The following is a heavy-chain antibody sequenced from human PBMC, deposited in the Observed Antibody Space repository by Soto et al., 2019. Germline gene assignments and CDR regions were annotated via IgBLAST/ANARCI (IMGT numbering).Heavy chain of an antibody. J-gene: IGHJ4*02. Sequence: SETLSLTCAVYGGSFSGYYWSWIRQPPGKGLEWIGYIYHSGSTYYNPSLKSRVTISVDRSKNQFSLKLSSVTAADTAVYYCARDYYDSSGRPTIDYWGQGTLVSVSS. D-gene: IGHD3-22*01. V-gene: IGHV4-34*01. CDR2: IYHSGST. CDR3: ARDYYDSSGRPTIDY. CDR1: GGSFSGYY.